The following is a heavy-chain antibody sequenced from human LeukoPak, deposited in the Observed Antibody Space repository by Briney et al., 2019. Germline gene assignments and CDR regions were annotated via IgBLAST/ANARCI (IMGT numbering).Heavy chain of an antibody. J-gene: IGHJ4*02. Sequence: ASVKVSCKASGYTFTGYYMHWVRQAPGQGLEWMGWINPNSGGTNYAQKFQGRVTMTRDTSMSTAYMELSRLRSDDTAVYYCARRGSITMIVGNYYFDYWGQGTLVTVSS. V-gene: IGHV1-2*02. CDR1: GYTFTGYY. CDR3: ARRGSITMIVGNYYFDY. D-gene: IGHD3-22*01. CDR2: INPNSGGT.